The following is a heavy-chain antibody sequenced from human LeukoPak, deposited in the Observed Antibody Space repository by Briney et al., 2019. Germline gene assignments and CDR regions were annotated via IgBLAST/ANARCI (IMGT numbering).Heavy chain of an antibody. V-gene: IGHV3-23*01. CDR2: ISGSGGST. J-gene: IGHJ4*02. CDR3: VPSWDIVATNVLAY. CDR1: GFTFSSYA. D-gene: IGHD5-12*01. Sequence: GGSLRLSCAASGFTFSSYAMSWVRQAPVKGLEWVSAISGSGGSTYYADSVKGRFTISRDNSKNTLYLQMNSLRAEDTAVYYCVPSWDIVATNVLAYWGQGTLVTVSS.